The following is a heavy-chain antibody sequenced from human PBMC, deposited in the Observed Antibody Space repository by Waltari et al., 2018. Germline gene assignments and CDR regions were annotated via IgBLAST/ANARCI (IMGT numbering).Heavy chain of an antibody. V-gene: IGHV3-7*03. CDR1: GFPFGGYW. D-gene: IGHD3-10*01. CDR2: INQDGSER. CDR3: TRDRRGTPLFDY. Sequence: EVLLVESGGGLVQPGGSLGLSCAASGFPFGGYWMTWVRQTPGKGPEWVANINQDGSERNYVDSVKGRFTVSRDNAKNLLYLQINSLRADDTAIYYCTRDRRGTPLFDYWGQGTLVTVSS. J-gene: IGHJ4*02.